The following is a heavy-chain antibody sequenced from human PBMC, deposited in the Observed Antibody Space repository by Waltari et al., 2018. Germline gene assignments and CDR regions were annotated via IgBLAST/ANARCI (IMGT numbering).Heavy chain of an antibody. Sequence: QVQLQQWGAGLLKPSETLSLTCAVYGGSFSGSYWSWLRQPPGKGLAWVGEINHSGSTNYNPSLKSRVTISVDTSKNQFSLKLSSVTAADTAVYYCARGRRERPVVIRNPYYYYYGMDVWGQGTTVTVSS. CDR2: INHSGST. V-gene: IGHV4-34*01. CDR1: GGSFSGSY. J-gene: IGHJ6*02. D-gene: IGHD3-22*01. CDR3: ARGRRERPVVIRNPYYYYYGMDV.